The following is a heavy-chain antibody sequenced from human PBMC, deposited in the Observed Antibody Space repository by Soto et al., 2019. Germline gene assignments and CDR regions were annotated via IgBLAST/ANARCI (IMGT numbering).Heavy chain of an antibody. D-gene: IGHD3-22*01. J-gene: IGHJ6*02. Sequence: GESLKISCKGSGYSFTSYWIGWVRQMPGKGLEWMGIIYPGDSDTRYSPSFQGQVTISADKSISTAYLQWSSLKASDTAMYYCARLLGDGGDYYDSSGYYWWGQGTTVTVSS. CDR2: IYPGDSDT. CDR1: GYSFTSYW. CDR3: ARLLGDGGDYYDSSGYYW. V-gene: IGHV5-51*01.